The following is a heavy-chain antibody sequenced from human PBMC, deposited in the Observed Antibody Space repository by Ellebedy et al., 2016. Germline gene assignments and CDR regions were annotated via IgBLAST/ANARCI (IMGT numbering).Heavy chain of an antibody. V-gene: IGHV3-74*01. Sequence: GGSLRLSCAASGFTFSSFWMHWVRQAPGKGLVWVSRINYDGSSTRYADSVKGRFTISRDNSKNTLYLQMNSLRTEDTAVYYCARPLWFGELADAFDIWGQGTMVTVSS. CDR3: ARPLWFGELADAFDI. D-gene: IGHD3-10*01. CDR2: INYDGSST. CDR1: GFTFSSFW. J-gene: IGHJ3*02.